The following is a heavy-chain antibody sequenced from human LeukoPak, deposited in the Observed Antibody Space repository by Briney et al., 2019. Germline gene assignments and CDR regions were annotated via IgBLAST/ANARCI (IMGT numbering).Heavy chain of an antibody. J-gene: IGHJ3*02. Sequence: ASVKVSCKASGYTFTSYGISWVRQAPGQGLEGMGWISAYNGNTNYAQKLQGRVTMTTDTSTSTAYMELRSLRSDDTAVYYCARDRGCGGDCYSLPDAFDIWGQGTMVTVSS. CDR1: GYTFTSYG. CDR2: ISAYNGNT. D-gene: IGHD2-21*02. CDR3: ARDRGCGGDCYSLPDAFDI. V-gene: IGHV1-18*01.